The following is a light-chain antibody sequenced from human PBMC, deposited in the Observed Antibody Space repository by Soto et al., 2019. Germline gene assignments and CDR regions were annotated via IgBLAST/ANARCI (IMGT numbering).Light chain of an antibody. CDR1: QSVSSN. V-gene: IGKV3-15*01. J-gene: IGKJ1*01. CDR3: QHYNYWPRT. Sequence: EVLVTQSPATLSVSPGETATLSCRASQSVSSNLAGYQQTAGQAPRLLIYGASTSATGVPARFSGSGSGTEFTLTISSLQSEDFTVYYCQHYNYWPRTCGQGTKVEI. CDR2: GAS.